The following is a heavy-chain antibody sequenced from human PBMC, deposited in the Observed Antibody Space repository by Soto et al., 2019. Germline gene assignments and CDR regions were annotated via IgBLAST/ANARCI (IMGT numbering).Heavy chain of an antibody. CDR1: GFTFSSYA. CDR3: ARDLRSAYDVDY. J-gene: IGHJ4*02. V-gene: IGHV3-23*01. Sequence: PGGSLRLSCAASGFTFSSYAMSWVRQAPGKGLEWVSGISASGVSTYYADSVKGRFTISRDNSKNTLYLQMNSLRAEDTAVYYCARDLRSAYDVDYWGQGTLVTVSS. CDR2: ISASGVST. D-gene: IGHD5-12*01.